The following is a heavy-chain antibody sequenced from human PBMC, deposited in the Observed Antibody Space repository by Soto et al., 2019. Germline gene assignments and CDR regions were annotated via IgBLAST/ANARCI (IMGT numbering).Heavy chain of an antibody. V-gene: IGHV4-31*03. CDR3: ARRRVDGSGNYYRNYFDY. Sequence: QVQLQESGPGLVKPSQTLSLTCTVSGGSISSGDYYWSWIRQHPGKGLEGIGYIFYSGSTYYNPSLKSRVTISVDTSKNQFSLRLSSVTAADTALYYCARRRVDGSGNYYRNYFDYRGQGTLVTVSS. D-gene: IGHD3-10*01. CDR2: IFYSGST. CDR1: GGSISSGDYY. J-gene: IGHJ4*02.